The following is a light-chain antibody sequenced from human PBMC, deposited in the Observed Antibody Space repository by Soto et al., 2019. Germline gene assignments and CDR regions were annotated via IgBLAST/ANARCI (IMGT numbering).Light chain of an antibody. CDR1: QSISSY. V-gene: IGKV1-39*01. J-gene: IGKJ4*01. CDR2: GAS. CDR3: QQTYRTPLT. Sequence: DIQMTQSPSSLSASVGDRVTITCRASQSISSYLNWCQQKPGKAPKLLIYGASSLQSGVPSRFSGSGSGTDFTLTISSLQPEDFAAYYCQQTYRTPLTFGGGTKVEIK.